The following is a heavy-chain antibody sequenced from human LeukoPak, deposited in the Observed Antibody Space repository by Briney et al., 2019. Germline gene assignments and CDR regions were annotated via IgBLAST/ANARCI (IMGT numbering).Heavy chain of an antibody. CDR1: GFTFSAYG. J-gene: IGHJ1*01. V-gene: IGHV3-30*02. D-gene: IGHD2-2*02. CDR3: AKDARYCSSTSCYNSGAEYFQH. Sequence: GGSLRLSCAVSGFTFSAYGMHWVRQAPGKGLEWVAFIRYDGSNKYYADSVKGRFTISRDNSKNTLYLQMNSLRAEDTAAYYCAKDARYCSSTSCYNSGAEYFQHWGQGTLVTVSS. CDR2: IRYDGSNK.